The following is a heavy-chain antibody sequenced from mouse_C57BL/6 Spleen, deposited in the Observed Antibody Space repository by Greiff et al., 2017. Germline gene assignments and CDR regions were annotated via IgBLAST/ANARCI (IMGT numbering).Heavy chain of an antibody. CDR1: GYSLTSYG. CDR3: AKHGSLYAMDY. V-gene: IGHV2-9*01. CDR2: IWGGGST. J-gene: IGHJ4*01. Sequence: VQLQQSGPGLVAPSPSLSISCTVSGYSLTSYGVDWVRQPPGKGLEWLGVIWGGGSTTNNSALLSRLSISKDNSNSQVFLKLNSLQTYDTAMYYCAKHGSLYAMDYWGQGTSVPVPS.